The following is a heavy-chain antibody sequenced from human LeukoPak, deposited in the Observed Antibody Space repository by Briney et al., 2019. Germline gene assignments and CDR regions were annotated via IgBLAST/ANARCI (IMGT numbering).Heavy chain of an antibody. V-gene: IGHV1-46*01. CDR1: GYTFTSYY. CDR3: ARDLECTSCSSAGNYGMDV. Sequence: ASVKVSCKASGYTFTSYYMHWARQAPGQGLEWMGIINPSGGSTSYAQKFQGRVTMTRDTSTSTVYMELSSLRSEDTAVYYCARDLECTSCSSAGNYGMDVWGQGTTVTVSS. J-gene: IGHJ6*02. CDR2: INPSGGST. D-gene: IGHD2-2*01.